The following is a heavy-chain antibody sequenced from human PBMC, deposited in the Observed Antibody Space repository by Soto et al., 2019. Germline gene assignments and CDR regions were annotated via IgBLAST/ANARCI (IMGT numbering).Heavy chain of an antibody. CDR2: IIPIFGTA. J-gene: IGHJ6*02. V-gene: IGHV1-69*13. CDR3: ARDRRGGYYYYYGMDV. D-gene: IGHD3-16*01. Sequence: GASVKVSCKASGGTFSSYAISWVRQAPGQGLEWMGGIIPIFGTANYARKFQGRVTITADESTSTAYMELSSLRSEDTAVYYCARDRRGGYYYYYGMDVWGQGTTVTV. CDR1: GGTFSSYA.